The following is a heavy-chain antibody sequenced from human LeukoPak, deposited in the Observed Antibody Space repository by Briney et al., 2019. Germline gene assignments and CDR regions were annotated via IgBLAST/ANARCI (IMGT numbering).Heavy chain of an antibody. J-gene: IGHJ6*03. Sequence: ASVKVSCKASGGTFSSYAISWVRQAPGQGLEWMGGIIPIFGTANYAQKFQGRVTITADKSTSTAYMELSSLRSEDTAVYYCARSDSSSEDYYYYYMDVWGKGTTVTVSS. CDR2: IIPIFGTA. V-gene: IGHV1-69*06. D-gene: IGHD6-6*01. CDR1: GGTFSSYA. CDR3: ARSDSSSEDYYYYYMDV.